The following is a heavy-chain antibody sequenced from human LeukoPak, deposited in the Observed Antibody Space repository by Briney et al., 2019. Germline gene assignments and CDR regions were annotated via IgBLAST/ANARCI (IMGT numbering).Heavy chain of an antibody. CDR3: ARARGGYGLDY. V-gene: IGHV3-7*01. D-gene: IGHD3-10*01. Sequence: GSLRLSCAASGFTFSSYWMSWVRQAPGKGLEWVANIKQDGGEKYYVESVKGRFTISRDNVKNSLYLQMNSLRVEDTAVYYCARARGGYGLDYWGQGTLVTDSS. CDR2: IKQDGGEK. J-gene: IGHJ4*02. CDR1: GFTFSSYW.